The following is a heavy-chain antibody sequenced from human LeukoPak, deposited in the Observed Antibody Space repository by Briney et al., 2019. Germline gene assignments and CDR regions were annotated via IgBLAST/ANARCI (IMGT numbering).Heavy chain of an antibody. J-gene: IGHJ4*02. CDR3: ARDFDGPRASDY. CDR1: GFTFSYFW. D-gene: IGHD4-17*01. CDR2: INTDGNYS. V-gene: IGHV3-74*01. Sequence: GGSLRLSCAASGFTFSYFWMHWFRQTPGKGLVWVSCINTDGNYSTYADSVKGRFTISRDNVRNTLYLQMNSLRAEDSAVYYCARDFDGPRASDYWGQGISVTVSS.